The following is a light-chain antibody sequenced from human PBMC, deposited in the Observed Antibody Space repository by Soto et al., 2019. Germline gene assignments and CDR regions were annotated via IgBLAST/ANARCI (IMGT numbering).Light chain of an antibody. CDR2: ATY. J-gene: IGKJ4*01. CDR3: HQSFSAPLT. CDR1: QTILSY. V-gene: IGKV1-39*01. Sequence: DIQMTQSPSSLSASVGDRVTISCRASQTILSYLNWYQQKPGKAPKLLISATYILQSGVPSRFSGSGSGTEFTLTISSLQPEDFATYYWHQSFSAPLTFGGGTKVEIK.